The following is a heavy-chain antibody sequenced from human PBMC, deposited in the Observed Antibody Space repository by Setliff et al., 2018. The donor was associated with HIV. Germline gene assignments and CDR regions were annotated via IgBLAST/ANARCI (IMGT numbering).Heavy chain of an antibody. CDR2: IWYEGSKK. D-gene: IGHD6-19*01. V-gene: IGHV3-33*01. CDR3: ARDPAMSGWALAD. CDR1: GFTFKTDA. J-gene: IGHJ4*02. Sequence: GGSLRLSCAASGFTFKTDAMPWVRQAPGKGLEWVAFIWYEGSKKEYGDSVKGRFTISRENSKNMVYLEMNNLRGEDSAVYYCARDPAMSGWALADWGQGTQVTVSS.